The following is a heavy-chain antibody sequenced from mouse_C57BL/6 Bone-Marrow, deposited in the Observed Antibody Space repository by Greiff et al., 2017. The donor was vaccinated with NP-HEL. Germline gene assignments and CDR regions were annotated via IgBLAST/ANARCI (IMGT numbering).Heavy chain of an antibody. CDR1: GFTFSSYA. Sequence: EVKLMESGDGLVKPGGSLKLSCAASGFTFSSYAMSWVRQTPEQRLEWVACISSGGDYTYYADTVKGRFTISRDNARNTRYLQLSSLKSEDTAMDYCTRDTGTDYYAMDYWGQGTSVTVSS. CDR3: TRDTGTDYYAMDY. D-gene: IGHD4-1*01. J-gene: IGHJ4*01. V-gene: IGHV5-9-1*02. CDR2: ISSGGDYT.